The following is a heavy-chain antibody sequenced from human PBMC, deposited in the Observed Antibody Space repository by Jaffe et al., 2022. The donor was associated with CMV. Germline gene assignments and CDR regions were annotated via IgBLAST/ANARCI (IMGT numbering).Heavy chain of an antibody. V-gene: IGHV3-15*01. Sequence: EVQLVESGGGLVKPGGSLRLSCAASGFTFSNAWMSWVRQAPGKGLEWVGRIKSKTDGGTTDYAAPVKGRFTISRDDSKNTLYLQMNSLKTEDTAVYYCTTFFTYSSSWSYYYYYYMDVWGKGTTVTVSS. CDR3: TTFFTYSSSWSYYYYYYMDV. CDR2: IKSKTDGGTT. J-gene: IGHJ6*03. D-gene: IGHD6-13*01. CDR1: GFTFSNAW.